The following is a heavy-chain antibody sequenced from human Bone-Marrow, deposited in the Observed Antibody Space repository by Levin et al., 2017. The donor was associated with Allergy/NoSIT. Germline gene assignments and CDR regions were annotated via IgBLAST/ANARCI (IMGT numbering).Heavy chain of an antibody. J-gene: IGHJ4*02. CDR3: AKERGIYSGSYVSYFDY. CDR2: ISYDGSDE. CDR1: GFSFSSYG. V-gene: IGHV3-30*18. D-gene: IGHD3-16*01. Sequence: LSLTCAASGFSFSSYGMHWVRQAPGKGLEWVAVISYDGSDEVYADSVKGRFTISRDNSKNTLYLQMNSLRAEDTTVYYCAKERGIYSGSYVSYFDYWGQGTLVTVSS.